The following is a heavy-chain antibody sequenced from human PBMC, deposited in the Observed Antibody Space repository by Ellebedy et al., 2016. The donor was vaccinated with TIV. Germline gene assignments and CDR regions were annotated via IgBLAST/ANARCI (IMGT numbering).Heavy chain of an antibody. V-gene: IGHV3-11*01. Sequence: GGSLRLXCAASGFTFSDYYMSWIRQTPGKGLEWVSYISSSGSTIYYADSVKGRFTISRDNAKNSLYLQMNSLRAEDTAVYYCARDRGGSYSPVDYWGQGTLVTVSS. CDR3: ARDRGGSYSPVDY. CDR2: ISSSGSTI. J-gene: IGHJ4*02. D-gene: IGHD1-26*01. CDR1: GFTFSDYY.